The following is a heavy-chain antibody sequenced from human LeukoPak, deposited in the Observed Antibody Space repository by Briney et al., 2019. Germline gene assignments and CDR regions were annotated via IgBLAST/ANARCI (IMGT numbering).Heavy chain of an antibody. CDR3: ARFSRLYCSSTSCYGYFDY. CDR1: GGSISSYY. CDR2: IYTSGST. D-gene: IGHD2-2*01. Sequence: SETLSLTCTVSGGSISSYYWSWIRQPPGKGLEWIGYIYTSGSTNYNPSLKSRVTISVDTSKNQFSLKLSSVTAADTAVYYCARFSRLYCSSTSCYGYFDYWGQGTLVTVSS. V-gene: IGHV4-4*09. J-gene: IGHJ4*02.